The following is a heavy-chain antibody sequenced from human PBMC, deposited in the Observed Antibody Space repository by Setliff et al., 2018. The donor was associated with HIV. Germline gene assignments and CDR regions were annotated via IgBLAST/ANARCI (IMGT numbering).Heavy chain of an antibody. V-gene: IGHV4-38-2*01. CDR3: ARGGYYYDSSGYYYYFDD. CDR1: GYYISGGYY. J-gene: IGHJ4*02. Sequence: SETLSLTCAVSGYYISGGYYWCWIRQSPGKGLEWIGCIFNSGQTYYNPSLNSRIAISMDTSENQFSLRLSSVTAADTAVYYCARGGYYYDSSGYYYYFDDWGQGTLVTV. CDR2: IFNSGQT. D-gene: IGHD3-22*01.